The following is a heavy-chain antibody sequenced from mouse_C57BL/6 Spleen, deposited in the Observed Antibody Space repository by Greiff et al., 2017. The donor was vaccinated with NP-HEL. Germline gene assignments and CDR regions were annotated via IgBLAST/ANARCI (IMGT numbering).Heavy chain of an antibody. CDR1: GYTFTSYW. V-gene: IGHV1-55*01. Sequence: QVQLQQPGAELVKPGASVKMSCKASGYTFTSYWITWVKQRPGQGLEWIGDIYPGSGSTNYNEKFKSKATLTVDTSSSTAYMQLSSLTSEDSAVYYCARGKGYDYDGAWFAYWGQGTLVTVSA. CDR2: IYPGSGST. D-gene: IGHD2-4*01. J-gene: IGHJ3*01. CDR3: ARGKGYDYDGAWFAY.